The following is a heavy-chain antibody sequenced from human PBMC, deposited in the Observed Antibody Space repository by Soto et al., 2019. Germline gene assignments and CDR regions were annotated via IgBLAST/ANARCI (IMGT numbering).Heavy chain of an antibody. J-gene: IGHJ4*02. CDR1: GFTFSSYA. CDR2: ISGSGGST. CDR3: AKDWDSSWYYYKSKVHFDY. D-gene: IGHD6-13*01. V-gene: IGHV3-23*01. Sequence: PGGSLRLSCAASGFTFSSYAMSWVRQAPGKGLEWVSAISGSGGSTYYADSVKGRFTISRDNSKNTLYLQMNSLRAEDTAVYYCAKDWDSSWYYYKSKVHFDYWGQGTLVTVSS.